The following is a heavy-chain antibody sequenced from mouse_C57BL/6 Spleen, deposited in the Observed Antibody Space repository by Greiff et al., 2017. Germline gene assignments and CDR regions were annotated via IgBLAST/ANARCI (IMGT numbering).Heavy chain of an antibody. Sequence: QVQLQQPGAELVKPGASVKLSCKASGYTFTSYWMHWVKQRPGQGLEWIGMIHPNSGSTNYNEKFKSKATLTVDKSSSTAYMQLSSLTSEDSAVYYGARQGVVTLGDYWGQGTTLTVSS. CDR1: GYTFTSYW. D-gene: IGHD1-1*01. CDR3: ARQGVVTLGDY. V-gene: IGHV1-64*01. J-gene: IGHJ2*01. CDR2: IHPNSGST.